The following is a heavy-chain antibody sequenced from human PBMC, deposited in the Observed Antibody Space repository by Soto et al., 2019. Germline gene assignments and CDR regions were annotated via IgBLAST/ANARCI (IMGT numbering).Heavy chain of an antibody. D-gene: IGHD6-13*01. V-gene: IGHV1-18*01. CDR1: GYTFTSYG. J-gene: IGHJ6*02. Sequence: QVQLVQSGAEVKKPGASVKVSCKASGYTFTSYGISWVRQAPGQGLEWMGWISAYNGNTNYAQKLQGRVTMTTDTSTSTAYMELRSLRSDDTAVYYCASNTGYSSSWNYYYYGMDVWGQGTTVTVSS. CDR2: ISAYNGNT. CDR3: ASNTGYSSSWNYYYYGMDV.